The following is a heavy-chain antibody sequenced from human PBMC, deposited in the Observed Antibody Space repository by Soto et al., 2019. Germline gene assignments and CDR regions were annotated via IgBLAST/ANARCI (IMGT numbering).Heavy chain of an antibody. CDR2: FDPEDGET. V-gene: IGHV1-24*01. D-gene: IGHD6-13*01. J-gene: IGHJ6*04. CDR3: ATASGHHSSSWRTDYYYGMDV. CDR1: GYTLTELS. Sequence: ASVKVSCKVSGYTLTELSMHWVRQAPGKGLEWMGGFDPEDGETIYAQKFQGRVTMTEDTSTDTAYMELSSLRSEDTAVYYCATASGHHSSSWRTDYYYGMDVWREGTTVTVSS.